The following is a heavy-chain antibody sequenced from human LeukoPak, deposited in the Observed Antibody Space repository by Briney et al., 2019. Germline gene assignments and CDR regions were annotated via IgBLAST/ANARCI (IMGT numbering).Heavy chain of an antibody. J-gene: IGHJ4*02. CDR1: GGSVYTGDYY. V-gene: IGHV4-61*08. CDR3: ARVFDS. CDR2: IFYTGKT. Sequence: SETLCLTCTVSGGSVYTGDYYWGWVRQPPGKGPEWIGDIFYTGKTNYNPSLKSRVSISIDTSKNQFSLKLTSVTAADTAVYYCARVFDSWGQGTLVTVSS.